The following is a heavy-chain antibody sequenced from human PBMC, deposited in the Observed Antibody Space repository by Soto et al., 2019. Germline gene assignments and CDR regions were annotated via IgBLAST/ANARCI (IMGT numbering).Heavy chain of an antibody. CDR1: GFTFSSYA. CDR3: ASAYVILTGYYPN. J-gene: IGHJ4*02. V-gene: IGHV3-30-3*01. Sequence: QVQLVESGGGVVQPGRSLRLSCAASGFTFSSYAMHWVRQAPGKGLEWVAVISYDGSNKYYADSVKGRFTISRDNSKNTLYLQMNSLRAEDTAVYYCASAYVILTGYYPNWGQGTLVTVSS. CDR2: ISYDGSNK. D-gene: IGHD3-9*01.